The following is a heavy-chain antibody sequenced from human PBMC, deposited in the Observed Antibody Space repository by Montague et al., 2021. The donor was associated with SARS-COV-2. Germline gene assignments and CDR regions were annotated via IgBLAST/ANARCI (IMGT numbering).Heavy chain of an antibody. D-gene: IGHD6-13*01. CDR2: IYYSGST. J-gene: IGHJ6*02. V-gene: IGHV4-39*07. Sequence: SETLSLTCTVSGGSISSSSYYWGWIRQPPGKGLEWIGSIYYSGSTYYNPSLKSRVTISVDTSENQFSLKLSSVTAADTAVYYCARVGRQQLVRLSGMDVWGQGTTGTVSS. CDR3: ARVGRQQLVRLSGMDV. CDR1: GGSISSSSYY.